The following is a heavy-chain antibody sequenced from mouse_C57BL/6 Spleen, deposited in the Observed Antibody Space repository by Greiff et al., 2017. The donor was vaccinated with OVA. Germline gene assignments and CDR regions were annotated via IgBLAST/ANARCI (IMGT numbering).Heavy chain of an antibody. Sequence: VQLQQSGPELVKPGASVKISCKASGYAFSSSWMNWVKQRPGKGLEWIGRIYPGDGDTNYNGKFKGKATLTADKSSSTAYMQLSSLTSEDSAVYFCARSPHYYGSSGGYFDVWGTGTTVTVSS. D-gene: IGHD1-1*01. V-gene: IGHV1-82*01. J-gene: IGHJ1*03. CDR2: IYPGDGDT. CDR1: GYAFSSSW. CDR3: ARSPHYYGSSGGYFDV.